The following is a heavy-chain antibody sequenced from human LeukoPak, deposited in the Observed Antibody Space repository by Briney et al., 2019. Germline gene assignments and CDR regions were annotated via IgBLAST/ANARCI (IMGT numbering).Heavy chain of an antibody. J-gene: IGHJ4*02. Sequence: SETLSLTCTVSAGSISSGYYYWNWIRQPPGKGLEWIGNIYYSGSTYYNPSLKSRVTISVDTSKNQFSLKLSSVTAADTAVYYCARDPYYYDSSSYFWGQGILVTVSS. D-gene: IGHD3-22*01. CDR2: IYYSGST. CDR3: ARDPYYYDSSSYF. V-gene: IGHV4-30-4*01. CDR1: AGSISSGYYY.